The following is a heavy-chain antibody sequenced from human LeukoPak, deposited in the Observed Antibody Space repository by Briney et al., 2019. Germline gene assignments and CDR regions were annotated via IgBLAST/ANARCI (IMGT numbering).Heavy chain of an antibody. CDR1: GGSISSYY. Sequence: PSETLSLICTVSGGSISSYYWSWIRQPPGKGLEWIGYIYYSGSTNYNPSLKSRVTISVGTSKNQFSLKLSSVTAADTPVYYCARYSGSYSFDYWGQGTLVTVSS. J-gene: IGHJ4*02. D-gene: IGHD1-26*01. CDR3: ARYSGSYSFDY. CDR2: IYYSGST. V-gene: IGHV4-59*01.